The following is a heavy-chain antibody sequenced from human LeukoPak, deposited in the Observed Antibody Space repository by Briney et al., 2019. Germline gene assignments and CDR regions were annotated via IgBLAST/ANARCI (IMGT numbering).Heavy chain of an antibody. J-gene: IGHJ6*02. CDR3: ARRRPRAYYYGSGREYYYYGMGV. CDR1: GYTFTSYG. V-gene: IGHV1-18*01. CDR2: ISAYNGNT. D-gene: IGHD3-10*01. Sequence: ASVKVSCKASGYTFTSYGISWVRQAPGQGLEWMGWISAYNGNTNYAQKLQGRVTMTTDTSTSTAYMELRSLRSDDTAVYYCARRRPRAYYYGSGREYYYYGMGVWGQGTTVTVSS.